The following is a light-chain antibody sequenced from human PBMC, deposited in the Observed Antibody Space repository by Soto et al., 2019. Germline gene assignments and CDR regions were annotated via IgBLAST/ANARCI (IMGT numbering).Light chain of an antibody. Sequence: ETVMTQSPATLSVSPGERATLSCRASQSVDNKLAWYQQQPGRAPRLLIYDASTRATAIPVRFSGSGSGTEFTLTINSLQSEDFAVYYCQQYKDWPRTFGQGTKVEVK. CDR1: QSVDNK. V-gene: IGKV3-15*01. CDR2: DAS. CDR3: QQYKDWPRT. J-gene: IGKJ1*01.